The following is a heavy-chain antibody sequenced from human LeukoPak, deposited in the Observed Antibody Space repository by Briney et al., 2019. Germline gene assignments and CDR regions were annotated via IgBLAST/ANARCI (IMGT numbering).Heavy chain of an antibody. Sequence: GGSLRLSCVVSGFSFNSYGMHWVRQAPGKGLEWVANIKQDGSEKYYVDSVKGRFTISRDNAKNSLYLQMNSLRVEDTAVYYCASRHFENWGQGTLVTVSS. CDR1: GFSFNSYG. V-gene: IGHV3-7*03. CDR3: ASRHFEN. CDR2: IKQDGSEK. J-gene: IGHJ4*02.